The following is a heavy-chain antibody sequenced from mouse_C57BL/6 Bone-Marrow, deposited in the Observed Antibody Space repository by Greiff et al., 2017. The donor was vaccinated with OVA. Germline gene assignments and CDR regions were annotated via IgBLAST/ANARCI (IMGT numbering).Heavy chain of an antibody. CDR2: IYPGDGDT. D-gene: IGHD2-4*01. CDR3: ARSDDSSAWFAY. Sequence: QVQLQQSGAELVKPGASVKISCKASGYAFSSYWMNWVKQRPGKVLEWIGQIYPGDGDTNYNGKFKGKATLTADKSSSTAYMQLSSLTSEDSAVYFCARSDDSSAWFAYWGQGTLVTVSA. J-gene: IGHJ3*01. V-gene: IGHV1-80*01. CDR1: GYAFSSYW.